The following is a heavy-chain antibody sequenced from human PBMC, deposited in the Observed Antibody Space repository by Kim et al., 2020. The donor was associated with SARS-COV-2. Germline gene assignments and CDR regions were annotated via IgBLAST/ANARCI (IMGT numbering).Heavy chain of an antibody. CDR3: ARFPFNYGSGSYYKTYYYYYGMDV. J-gene: IGHJ6*02. V-gene: IGHV3-33*01. CDR2: IWYDGSNK. D-gene: IGHD3-10*01. CDR1: GFTFSSYG. Sequence: GGSLRLSCAASGFTFSSYGMHWVRQAPGKGLEWVAVIWYDGSNKYYADSVKGRFTISRDNSKNTLYLQMNSLRAEDTAVYYCARFPFNYGSGSYYKTYYYYYGMDVWGQGTTVTVSS.